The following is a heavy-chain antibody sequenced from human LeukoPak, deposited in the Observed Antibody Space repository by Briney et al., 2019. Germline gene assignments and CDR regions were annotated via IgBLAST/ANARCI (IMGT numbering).Heavy chain of an antibody. CDR2: ISYDGSNK. J-gene: IGHJ4*02. Sequence: GGSLRLSCAASGFTSNNYAMTWVRQAPGKGLEWVAVISYDGSNKYYADSVKGRFTISRDNSKNTLYLQMNSLRAEDTAVYYCANSYYDSSGYYFDYWGQGTLVTVSS. CDR1: GFTSNNYA. D-gene: IGHD3-22*01. CDR3: ANSYYDSSGYYFDY. V-gene: IGHV3-30*18.